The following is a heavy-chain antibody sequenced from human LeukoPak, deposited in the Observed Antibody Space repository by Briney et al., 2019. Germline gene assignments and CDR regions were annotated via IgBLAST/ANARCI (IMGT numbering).Heavy chain of an antibody. V-gene: IGHV3-30-3*01. CDR2: ISNDGTNE. CDR1: RFTFSTYA. Sequence: GGSLRLSCAASRFTFSTYAMHWVRQAPGKGLEWVAGISNDGTNEDHADSVKGRFTISRDNSNNTLYLQMNSLRAEDTAIYYCARDRIAVAGMGAFQHWGQGTLVTVSS. D-gene: IGHD6-19*01. CDR3: ARDRIAVAGMGAFQH. J-gene: IGHJ1*01.